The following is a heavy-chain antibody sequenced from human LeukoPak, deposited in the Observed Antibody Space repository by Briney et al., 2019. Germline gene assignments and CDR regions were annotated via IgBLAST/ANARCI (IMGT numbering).Heavy chain of an antibody. D-gene: IGHD2-2*01. J-gene: IGHJ4*02. Sequence: GRSLRLSCAASGFTFSSYGMHWVRQAPGKGLEWGAVIWDDGSNKYYADSVKGRFTISRDNSKNTLYLQMNSLRAEDTAVYYCARDSCSSTSCYGGYSFDYWGQGTLVTVSP. CDR1: GFTFSSYG. CDR3: ARDSCSSTSCYGGYSFDY. V-gene: IGHV3-33*01. CDR2: IWDDGSNK.